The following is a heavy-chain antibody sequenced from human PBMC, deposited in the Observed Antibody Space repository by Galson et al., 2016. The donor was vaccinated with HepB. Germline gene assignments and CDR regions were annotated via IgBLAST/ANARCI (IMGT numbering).Heavy chain of an antibody. Sequence: SLRLSCAVSGFTFSRSDMHWVRQAPGKGLEWVAVIWSDGSNRYYADAVQGRFTISRDNSENTLFLQMNSLRAEDTAVYFCARDPHASGWAAYYFDAWGQGTLVTVSS. V-gene: IGHV3-33*01. CDR3: ARDPHASGWAAYYFDA. CDR2: IWSDGSNR. CDR1: GFTFSRSD. J-gene: IGHJ5*02. D-gene: IGHD6-19*01.